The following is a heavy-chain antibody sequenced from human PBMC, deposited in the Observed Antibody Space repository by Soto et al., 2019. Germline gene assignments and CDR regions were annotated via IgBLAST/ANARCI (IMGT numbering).Heavy chain of an antibody. Sequence: SVKVSCKASGGTFSSYAISWLRQAPGQGLEWMGGIIPIFGTANYAQKFQGRVTITADESTSTAYMELSSLRSEDTAVYYCARRVPPVEWFDPWGQGTLVTVSS. V-gene: IGHV1-69*13. CDR3: ARRVPPVEWFDP. CDR2: IIPIFGTA. CDR1: GGTFSSYA. D-gene: IGHD1-1*01. J-gene: IGHJ5*02.